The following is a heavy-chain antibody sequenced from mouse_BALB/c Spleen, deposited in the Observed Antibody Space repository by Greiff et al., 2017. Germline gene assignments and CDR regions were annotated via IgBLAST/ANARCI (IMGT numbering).Heavy chain of an antibody. CDR1: GFTFSSYA. J-gene: IGHJ2*01. Sequence: EVQRVESGGGLVKPGGSLKLSCAASGFTFSSYAMSWVRQTPEKRLEWVATISSGGSYTYYPDSVKGRFTISRDNAKNTLYLQMSSLRSEDTAMYYCAREITHFDYWGQGTTLTVSS. CDR2: ISSGGSYT. CDR3: AREITHFDY. V-gene: IGHV5-9-3*01. D-gene: IGHD2-4*01.